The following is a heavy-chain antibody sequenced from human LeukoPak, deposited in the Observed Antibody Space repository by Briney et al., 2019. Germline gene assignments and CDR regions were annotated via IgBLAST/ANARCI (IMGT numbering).Heavy chain of an antibody. Sequence: GGSLRLSCAASGFTFSSYSMNWVRQAPGKGLEWVSSISSSSSYIYYADSVKGRFTISRDNAKNSLYLQMNSLRAEDTALYYCARVVREYYDSSGYSDYYYYYMDVWGKGTTVTVSS. CDR1: GFTFSSYS. CDR3: ARVVREYYDSSGYSDYYYYYMDV. D-gene: IGHD3-22*01. CDR2: ISSSSSYI. J-gene: IGHJ6*03. V-gene: IGHV3-21*04.